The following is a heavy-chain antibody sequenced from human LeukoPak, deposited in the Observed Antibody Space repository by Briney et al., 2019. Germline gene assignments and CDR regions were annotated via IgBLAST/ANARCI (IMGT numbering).Heavy chain of an antibody. J-gene: IGHJ4*02. CDR1: GFTFSNYW. V-gene: IGHV3-7*01. CDR3: AKWRWQQGEFEY. CDR2: INPDGSER. D-gene: IGHD5-24*01. Sequence: GGSLRLSCAASGFTFSNYWMAWVRQAPGKGLEWVANINPDGSERYYVDSLKGRFTASRDNAKNSLYLQMNSLRVEDTAVYYCAKWRWQQGEFEYWGQGTLVTVSS.